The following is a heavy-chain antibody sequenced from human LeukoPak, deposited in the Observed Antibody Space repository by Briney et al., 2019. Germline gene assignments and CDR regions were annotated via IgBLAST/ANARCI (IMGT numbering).Heavy chain of an antibody. CDR2: INPSGGST. CDR1: GYTFTGYH. CDR3: ARESTRILEDY. D-gene: IGHD3-22*01. Sequence: ASVKVSCKASGYTFTGYHVHWVRQAPGQGLEWMGIINPSGGSTSYAQKFQGRVTMTRDTSTSTVYMELSSLRSEDTAVYYCARESTRILEDYWGQGTLVTVSS. V-gene: IGHV1-46*01. J-gene: IGHJ4*02.